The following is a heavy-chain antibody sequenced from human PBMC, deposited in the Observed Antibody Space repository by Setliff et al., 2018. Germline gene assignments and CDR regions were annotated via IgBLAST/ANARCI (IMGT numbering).Heavy chain of an antibody. D-gene: IGHD6-6*01. CDR2: IRVYDGYT. J-gene: IGHJ6*03. CDR3: VREGVDRRSSTDYRYYMDV. Sequence: ASVKVSCKTSGYMFTTYGISWVRQDPGQGLEWMGWIRVYDGYTDYAQKFQGRLTIITDESTNTAFMQLSSLRSDDTAVYYCVREGVDRRSSTDYRYYMDVWGKGTTVTVSS. CDR1: GYMFTTYG. V-gene: IGHV1-18*01.